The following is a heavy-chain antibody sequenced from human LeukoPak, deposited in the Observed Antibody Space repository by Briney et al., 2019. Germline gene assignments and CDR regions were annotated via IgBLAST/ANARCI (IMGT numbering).Heavy chain of an antibody. D-gene: IGHD1-14*01. CDR1: GFTFSSYW. V-gene: IGHV3-7*01. CDR3: ARDGPESMDHYMDV. J-gene: IGHJ6*03. Sequence: GGSLRLSCVDSGFTFSSYWMSWVRQAPGKGLGWVANINQDGSERKYVDSVKGRFTIFRDNAKNSLYLQMNSLRVDDTAVYYCARDGPESMDHYMDVWGKGTTVTVSS. CDR2: INQDGSER.